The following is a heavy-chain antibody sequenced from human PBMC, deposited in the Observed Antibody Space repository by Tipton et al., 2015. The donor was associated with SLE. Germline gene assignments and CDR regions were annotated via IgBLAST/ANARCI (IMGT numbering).Heavy chain of an antibody. V-gene: IGHV3-48*03. J-gene: IGHJ6*02. CDR2: MSSSGSTI. CDR1: GFTFSSYE. CDR3: ARPIVVMVAARTQTHGMDV. D-gene: IGHD2-15*01. Sequence: GSLRLSCAASGFTFSSYEMNWVRQAPGKGLEWVSYMSSSGSTIYYADSVKGRFTISRDNAKNSLYLQMNSLRAEDSAVYYCARPIVVMVAARTQTHGMDVWGQGTTVTVSS.